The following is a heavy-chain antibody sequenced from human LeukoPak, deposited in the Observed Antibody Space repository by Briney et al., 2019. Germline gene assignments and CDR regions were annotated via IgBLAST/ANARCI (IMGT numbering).Heavy chain of an antibody. CDR3: AREDAVVPAAIPFDY. CDR1: GGSISSSSYS. CDR2: IYYSGST. Sequence: SETLSLTCTVSGGSISSSSYSWGWIRQPPGKGLEWTGSIYYSGSTYYNPSLKSRVTISVDTSKNQFSLKLSSVTAADTAVYYCAREDAVVPAAIPFDYWGQGTLVTVSS. V-gene: IGHV4-39*07. D-gene: IGHD2-2*01. J-gene: IGHJ4*02.